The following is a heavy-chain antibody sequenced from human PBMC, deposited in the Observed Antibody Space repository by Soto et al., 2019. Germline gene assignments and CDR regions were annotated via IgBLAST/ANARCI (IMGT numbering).Heavy chain of an antibody. CDR3: AKHSGDMITFGGVIVKMGNNWFDP. CDR2: ISGSGGST. Sequence: GGSLRLSCAASGFTFSSYAMSWVRQAPGKGLEWVSAISGSGGSTYYADSVKGRFTISRDNSKNTLYLQMNSLRAEDTAVYYCAKHSGDMITFGGVIVKMGNNWFDPWGQGTLVTVSS. D-gene: IGHD3-16*02. V-gene: IGHV3-23*01. J-gene: IGHJ5*02. CDR1: GFTFSSYA.